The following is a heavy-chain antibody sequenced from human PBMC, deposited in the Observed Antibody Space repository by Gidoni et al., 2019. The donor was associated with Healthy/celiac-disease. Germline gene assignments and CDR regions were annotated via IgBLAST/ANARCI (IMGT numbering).Heavy chain of an antibody. CDR1: GGSISSYY. Sequence: QVQLQESGPGLVKPSETLSLTCTVSGGSISSYYWSWIRQPPGKGLEWIGYIYYSGSTNYHPSLKSRVTISVDTSKNQFSLKLSSVTAADTAVYYCARVLGSSTSWETHNYYYYYYMDVWGKGTTVTVSS. CDR2: IYYSGST. V-gene: IGHV4-59*01. CDR3: ARVLGSSTSWETHNYYYYYYMDV. D-gene: IGHD2-2*01. J-gene: IGHJ6*03.